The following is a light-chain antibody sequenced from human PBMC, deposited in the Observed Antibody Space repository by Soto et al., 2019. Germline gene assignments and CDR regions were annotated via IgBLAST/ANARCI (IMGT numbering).Light chain of an antibody. Sequence: EIVLTQSPGTLSLSPGERATLSCRASQSVSTNYLAWYQRKPGQAPRLLIYGASNRATGIPDRFSGSGSGTDFPLTITRLEPEDFAVYYCQQYGSSPPTFGQGTKVEIK. CDR1: QSVSTNY. CDR3: QQYGSSPPT. J-gene: IGKJ1*01. V-gene: IGKV3-20*01. CDR2: GAS.